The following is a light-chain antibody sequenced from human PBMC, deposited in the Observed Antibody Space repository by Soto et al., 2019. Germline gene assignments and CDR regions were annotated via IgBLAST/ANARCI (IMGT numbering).Light chain of an antibody. V-gene: IGKV3-11*01. J-gene: IGKJ4*01. CDR1: QSVSSY. CDR3: HHRSNWPPLT. CDR2: DAS. Sequence: EIVLTQSPATLSLSPGETATLSCRASQSVSSYLAWYQQKPGQAPRLLIYDASSRATGIPARFSGSGSGTDFTLTISSLEPEDFAVYYCHHRSNWPPLTFGGGTKVEIK.